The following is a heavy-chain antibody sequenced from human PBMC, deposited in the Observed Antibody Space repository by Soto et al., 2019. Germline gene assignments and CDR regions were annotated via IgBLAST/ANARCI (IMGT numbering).Heavy chain of an antibody. CDR2: ISYDGSNK. Sequence: QVQLVESGGGVVQPGRSLRLSCAASGFTFSSYAMHWVRQAPGKGLEWVAIISYDGSNKYYADSVKGRFTISRDNSKNTLYLQMNSLRVEDTAVYYCARGARGAVAGTIDYWGQGTLVTVSS. D-gene: IGHD6-19*01. V-gene: IGHV3-30-3*01. CDR1: GFTFSSYA. J-gene: IGHJ4*02. CDR3: ARGARGAVAGTIDY.